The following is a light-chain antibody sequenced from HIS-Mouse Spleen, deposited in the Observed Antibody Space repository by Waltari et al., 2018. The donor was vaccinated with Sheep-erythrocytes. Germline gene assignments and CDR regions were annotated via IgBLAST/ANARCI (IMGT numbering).Light chain of an antibody. CDR3: QQRSNWPPVT. CDR2: DAS. V-gene: IGKV3-11*01. Sequence: EIVLTQSPATLSLSPGERATLSCRASQSVSSYLAWYQPKPGQAPRPLIYDASNRATGIPARFSGSGSGTDFTLTISSLEPEDFAVYYCQQRSNWPPVTFGGGTKVEIK. J-gene: IGKJ4*01. CDR1: QSVSSY.